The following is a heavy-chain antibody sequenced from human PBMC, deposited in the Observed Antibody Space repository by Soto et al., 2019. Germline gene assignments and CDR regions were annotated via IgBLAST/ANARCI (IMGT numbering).Heavy chain of an antibody. J-gene: IGHJ5*02. V-gene: IGHV3-21*01. CDR1: GFTFSSYS. Sequence: GGSLRLSCAASGFTFSSYSMNWVRQAPGKGLEWVSSISSSSGYIYYADSVKGRFTISRDNAKNPLYLQMNSLRAEDTAVYYCARDLHDYVSFRFDPWGQGTLVTVSS. D-gene: IGHD3-16*01. CDR2: ISSSSGYI. CDR3: ARDLHDYVSFRFDP.